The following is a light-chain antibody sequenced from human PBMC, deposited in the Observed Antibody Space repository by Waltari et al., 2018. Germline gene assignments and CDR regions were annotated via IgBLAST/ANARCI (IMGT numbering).Light chain of an antibody. V-gene: IGKV3-20*01. Sequence: ELVLTQSPGTLSLSPGERATLSCRASQRVSRDLAWYQQKPGQAPRLLIYGTSNRATGIPDRCSGSGSGTDFSLTISRLEPEDVAVYFCQHYVRLPATFGQGTKVEIK. CDR2: GTS. CDR3: QHYVRLPAT. J-gene: IGKJ1*01. CDR1: QRVSRD.